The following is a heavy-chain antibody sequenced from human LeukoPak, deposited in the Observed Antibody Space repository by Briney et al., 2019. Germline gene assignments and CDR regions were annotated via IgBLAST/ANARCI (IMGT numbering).Heavy chain of an antibody. CDR2: INHSGST. CDR3: VCGSYNFNY. CDR1: GVSFSGYY. V-gene: IGHV4-34*01. J-gene: IGHJ4*02. D-gene: IGHD1-26*01. Sequence: NTSETLSLTCAVYGVSFSGYYWSWIRQPPGKGLEWIGEINHSGSTNYNPSLKSRVTISVDTSKNQFSLKLSSVTAADTAVYYCVCGSYNFNYWGQGTLVTVAS.